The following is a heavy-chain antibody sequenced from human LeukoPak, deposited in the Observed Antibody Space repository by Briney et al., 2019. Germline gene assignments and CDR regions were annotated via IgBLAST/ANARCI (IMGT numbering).Heavy chain of an antibody. CDR1: GGSISSSSYY. J-gene: IGHJ4*02. CDR2: IYYSGST. D-gene: IGHD2-15*01. Sequence: PSETLSLTCTVSGGSISSSSYYWGWIRQPPGKGLEWIGSIYYSGSTYYNPSLKSRVTISVDTSKNQFSLKLSSVNAADTAVYYSASGWTAGAIDYWGQGTLVTVSS. V-gene: IGHV4-39*01. CDR3: ASGWTAGAIDY.